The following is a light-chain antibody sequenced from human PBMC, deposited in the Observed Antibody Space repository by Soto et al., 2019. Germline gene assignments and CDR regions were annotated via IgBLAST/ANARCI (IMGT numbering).Light chain of an antibody. CDR2: GVS. CDR3: QQSFVSPPT. CDR1: QSVATF. J-gene: IGKJ2*01. Sequence: DIQMTQSPSSLSASVGDRVTISCRASQSVATFLNWYQHRPGKAPRLMIYGVSTLQSGVPSRVSGGGYVTDFTLTISILQPADFATHIYQQSFVSPPTFGQGTKVEIK. V-gene: IGKV1-39*01.